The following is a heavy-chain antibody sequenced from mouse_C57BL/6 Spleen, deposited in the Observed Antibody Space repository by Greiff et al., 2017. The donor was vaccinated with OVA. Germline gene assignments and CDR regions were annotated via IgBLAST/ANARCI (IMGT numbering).Heavy chain of an antibody. CDR2: ISSGSSTI. V-gene: IGHV5-17*01. CDR1: GFTFSDYG. CDR3: ARNVLGRGGPDY. J-gene: IGHJ2*01. D-gene: IGHD4-1*01. Sequence: DVMLVESGGGLVKPGGSLKLSCAASGFTFSDYGMHWVRQAPEKGLEWVAYISSGSSTIYYADTVKGRFTISRDNAKNTLFLQMTSLRSEDTAMYYCARNVLGRGGPDYWGQGTTLTVSS.